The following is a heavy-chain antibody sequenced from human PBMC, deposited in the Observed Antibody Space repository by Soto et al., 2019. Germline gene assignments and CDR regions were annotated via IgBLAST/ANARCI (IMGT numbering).Heavy chain of an antibody. V-gene: IGHV4-61*01. J-gene: IGHJ6*01. CDR1: PNSISTGSDD. Sequence: ETLSLTFSLSPNSISTGSDDWSWIRQPPGKGLEWIGKIFFTGSAHYNPSLRNRVTMSVDTSKDQFSLTLTSVTAADTAVYYCARDGHGMDVWGQGITVTVS. CDR3: ARDGHGMDV. CDR2: IFFTGSA.